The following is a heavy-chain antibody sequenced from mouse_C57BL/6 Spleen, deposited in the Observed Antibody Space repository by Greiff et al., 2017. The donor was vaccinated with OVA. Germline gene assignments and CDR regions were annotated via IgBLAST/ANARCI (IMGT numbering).Heavy chain of an antibody. D-gene: IGHD2-3*01. CDR2: IRSKSNNYAT. V-gene: IGHV10-1*01. CDR1: GFSFNTYA. CDR3: VRLDGYLDYFDY. Sequence: DVMLVESGGGLVQPKGSLKLSCAASGFSFNTYAMNWVRQAPGKGLEWVARIRSKSNNYATYYADSVKDRFTISRDDSESMLYLQMNNLKTEDTAMYYCVRLDGYLDYFDYWGQGTTLTVSS. J-gene: IGHJ2*01.